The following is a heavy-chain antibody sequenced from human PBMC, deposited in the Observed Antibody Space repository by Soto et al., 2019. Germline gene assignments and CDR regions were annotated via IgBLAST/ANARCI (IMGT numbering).Heavy chain of an antibody. CDR2: IRTKTNNYAT. J-gene: IGHJ4*02. CDR3: TAMDGIDY. D-gene: IGHD1-1*01. CDR1: GFTFSGSG. Sequence: GGSLRLSCAASGFTFSGSGIHWVRQASGKGLEWVGRIRTKTNNYATAYAASVKGRFTISRDDSKNMAYLQMNRLKTEDTAVYYCTAMDGIDYWGQGTLVTVSS. V-gene: IGHV3-73*01.